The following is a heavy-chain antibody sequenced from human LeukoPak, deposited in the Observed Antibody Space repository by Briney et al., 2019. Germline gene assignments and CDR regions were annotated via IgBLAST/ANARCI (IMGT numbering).Heavy chain of an antibody. CDR3: ARDRSMYSGSYRSFDY. J-gene: IGHJ4*02. V-gene: IGHV4-4*07. CDR1: GGSISSYY. Sequence: RPSETLSLTCTVSGGSISSYYWSWIRQPAGRGLEWIGRIYTSGSTNYNPSLKSRVTMSVDTSKNQFSPKLSSVTAADTAVYYCARDRSMYSGSYRSFDYWGQGTLVTVSS. CDR2: IYTSGST. D-gene: IGHD1-26*01.